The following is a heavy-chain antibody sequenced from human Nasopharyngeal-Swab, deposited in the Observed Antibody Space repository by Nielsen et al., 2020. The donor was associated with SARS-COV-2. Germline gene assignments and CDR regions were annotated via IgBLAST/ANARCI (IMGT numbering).Heavy chain of an antibody. D-gene: IGHD6-6*01. Sequence: GESLKISCAASGFTFSSYWMSWVRQAPGKGLEWVANIKQDGSEKYYVGSVKGRFTISRDNAKNSLYLQMNSLRAEDTAVYYCARSAARSWFDPWGQGTLVTVSS. V-gene: IGHV3-7*01. J-gene: IGHJ5*02. CDR3: ARSAARSWFDP. CDR1: GFTFSSYW. CDR2: IKQDGSEK.